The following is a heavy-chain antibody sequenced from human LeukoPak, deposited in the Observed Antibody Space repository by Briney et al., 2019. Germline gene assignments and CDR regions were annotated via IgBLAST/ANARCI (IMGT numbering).Heavy chain of an antibody. D-gene: IGHD2-2*01. V-gene: IGHV3-7*01. CDR1: GFTFSSFW. J-gene: IGHJ4*02. CDR3: VRDTSVRVPAAIVSDY. Sequence: GGSLRLSCAASGFTFSSFWMSWVRQAPGKGLEWVANIRQDGREQYYVDSVKGRFTISRDNAKYSLFSQMSSLRAQDTAVYYCVRDTSVRVPAAIVSDYWGQGTLVTVSS. CDR2: IRQDGREQ.